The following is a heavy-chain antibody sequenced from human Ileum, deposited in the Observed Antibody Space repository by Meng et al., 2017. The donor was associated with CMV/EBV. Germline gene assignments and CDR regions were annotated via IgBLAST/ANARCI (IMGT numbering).Heavy chain of an antibody. CDR1: GGSISNYY. CDR3: ARNYGSGNWNFFHY. J-gene: IGHJ4*02. V-gene: IGHV4-4*07. CDR2: IYTSGTT. D-gene: IGHD3-10*01. Sequence: QVQLQESGPGLVKTSETLSLTCYVSGGSISNYYWSWIRQPAGKGLEWIAHIYTSGTTNYNPSLKSRVTMSVDTSRNQFSLKLTSVTAADTAVYYCARNYGSGNWNFFHYWGQGTLVTVS.